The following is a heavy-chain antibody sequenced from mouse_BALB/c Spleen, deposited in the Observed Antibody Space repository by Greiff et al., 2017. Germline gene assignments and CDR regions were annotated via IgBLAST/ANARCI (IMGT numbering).Heavy chain of an antibody. Sequence: EVKLMESGGGLVKPGGSLKLSCAASGFTFGSYAMSWVRQTPEKGLEWVASISSGGSTYYPDSVKGRFTISRDNARNILYLQMSSLRSEDTAMYYCARLPYYYGSSYWYFDVWGAGTTVTVSS. D-gene: IGHD1-1*01. CDR1: GFTFGSYA. CDR2: ISSGGST. J-gene: IGHJ1*01. CDR3: ARLPYYYGSSYWYFDV. V-gene: IGHV5-6-5*01.